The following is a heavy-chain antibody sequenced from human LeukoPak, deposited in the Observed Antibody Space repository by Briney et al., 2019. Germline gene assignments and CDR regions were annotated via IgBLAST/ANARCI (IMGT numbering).Heavy chain of an antibody. CDR3: TTDTVIPVLGLRVFDL. CDR2: MNPKSGRT. CDR1: GYTFTSYD. D-gene: IGHD2-2*01. Sequence: GASVTVSCKASGYTFTSYDINWVRQATGQGLEWMGWMNPKSGRTGYAQKFQGRVTMTRDTSTSTAYMELSSLRSEDTAVFYCTTDTVIPVLGLRVFDLWGQGTLVTVSS. V-gene: IGHV1-8*01. J-gene: IGHJ4*02.